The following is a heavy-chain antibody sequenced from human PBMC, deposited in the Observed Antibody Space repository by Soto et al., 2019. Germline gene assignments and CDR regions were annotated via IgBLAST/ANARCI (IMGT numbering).Heavy chain of an antibody. V-gene: IGHV1-18*04. J-gene: IGHJ5*02. CDR3: ARVDYDFWSGYYARVPNWFDP. CDR2: ISAYNGNT. CDR1: GYTFTSYG. D-gene: IGHD3-3*01. Sequence: ASVKVSCKASGYTFTSYGISWVRQAPGQGLEWMGWISAYNGNTNYAQKLQGRVTMTTDTSTSTAYMELRSLRSDDTAVYYCARVDYDFWSGYYARVPNWFDPWGEGTRDTSPQ.